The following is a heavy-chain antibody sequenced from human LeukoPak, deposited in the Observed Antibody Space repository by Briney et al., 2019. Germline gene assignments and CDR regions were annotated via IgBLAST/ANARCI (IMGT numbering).Heavy chain of an antibody. D-gene: IGHD2-15*01. CDR2: VSYRGNT. CDR1: GGSITSGY. V-gene: IGHV4-59*08. Sequence: AAETLSLTCTVSGGSITSGYWSWLRQPPGKGLEWIGFVSYRGNTNSNPSLKSRVNISLHTSKTQFSLKLNSVTAADTAVYYCARRSVVVAAGDVYDIWGQGTMVTVSS. CDR3: ARRSVVVAAGDVYDI. J-gene: IGHJ3*02.